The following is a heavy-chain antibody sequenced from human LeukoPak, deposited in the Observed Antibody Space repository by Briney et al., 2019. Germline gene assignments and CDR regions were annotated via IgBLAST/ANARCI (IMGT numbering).Heavy chain of an antibody. CDR3: AKNRVVYEPPDY. Sequence: PGGSLRLSCAASGFTFGSYAMSCVRQAPGKGLEWVSAISGSGGSTYYADSVKGRFTISRDNSKNTLYLQMNSLRAEDTAVYYCAKNRVVYEPPDYWGQGTLVTVSS. CDR1: GFTFGSYA. V-gene: IGHV3-23*01. J-gene: IGHJ4*02. D-gene: IGHD2-8*02. CDR2: ISGSGGST.